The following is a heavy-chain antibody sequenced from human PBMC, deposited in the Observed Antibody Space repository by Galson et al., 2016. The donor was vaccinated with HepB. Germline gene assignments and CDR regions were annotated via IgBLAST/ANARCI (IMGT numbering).Heavy chain of an antibody. CDR1: GYTFPTYG. D-gene: IGHD1-1*01. CDR2: ISNNSGKT. CDR3: ARDRDWNLDF. J-gene: IGHJ4*02. Sequence: SCKASGYTFPTYGISWVRQTPGQGLEWMGWISNNSGKTKYAQILQGRVTMTTDTSTRTAYMELRSLRSDDTAIYYCARDRDWNLDFWGQGTLVTVSS. V-gene: IGHV1-18*04.